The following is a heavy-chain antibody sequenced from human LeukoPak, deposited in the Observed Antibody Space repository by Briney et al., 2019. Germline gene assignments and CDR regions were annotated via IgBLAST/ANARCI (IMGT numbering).Heavy chain of an antibody. CDR2: IKPDSGAT. CDR3: ARDHDYGPDY. CDR1: GYSFTVHY. V-gene: IGHV1-2*02. D-gene: IGHD4/OR15-4a*01. Sequence: ASLKLSCKTSGYSFTVHYLHWLRQAPGQGLEWMGWIKPDSGATNFAQNFQGRVTMTSDTSINTAYMELSSLTSDETAMYYCARDHDYGPDYWGQGTLVTVSA. J-gene: IGHJ4*02.